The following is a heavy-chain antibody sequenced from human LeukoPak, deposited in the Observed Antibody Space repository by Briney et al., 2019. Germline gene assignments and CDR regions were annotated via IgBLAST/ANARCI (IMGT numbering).Heavy chain of an antibody. D-gene: IGHD3-22*01. CDR1: GGTFSSYA. J-gene: IGHJ4*02. CDR3: ARVGDYYDSSGQSHY. Sequence: SVKVSCKASGGTFSSYAISWVRQAPGQGLEWMGGIIPIFGTANYAQRFQGRVTITADKSTSTAYMELRSLRSDDTAVYYCARVGDYYDSSGQSHYWGQGTLVTVSS. CDR2: IIPIFGTA. V-gene: IGHV1-69*06.